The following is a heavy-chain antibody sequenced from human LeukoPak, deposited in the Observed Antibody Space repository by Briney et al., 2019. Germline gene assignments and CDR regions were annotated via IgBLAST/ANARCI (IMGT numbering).Heavy chain of an antibody. Sequence: SETLSLTCTVSGGSISSSSYYWGWIRQPPGKGLEWIGSIYYSGSTYYNPSLKSRVTISVDTSKNQFSLKLSSVTAADTAVYYCAREYYYDSSGYSNWGQGTLVTVSS. D-gene: IGHD3-22*01. V-gene: IGHV4-39*07. CDR1: GGSISSSSYY. CDR3: AREYYYDSSGYSN. J-gene: IGHJ4*02. CDR2: IYYSGST.